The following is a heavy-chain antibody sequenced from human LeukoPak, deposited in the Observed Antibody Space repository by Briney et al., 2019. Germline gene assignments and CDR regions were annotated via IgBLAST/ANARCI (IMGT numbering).Heavy chain of an antibody. CDR3: ATGVGYDFWSGYYTG. D-gene: IGHD3-3*01. CDR2: FDPEDGET. J-gene: IGHJ4*02. Sequence: GASVKVSCKVSGYTLTELSMHWVRQAPGKGLEWMGGFDPEDGETIYAQEFQGRVTMTEDTSTDTAYMELSSLRSEDTAVYYCATGVGYDFWSGYYTGWGQGTLVTVSS. V-gene: IGHV1-24*01. CDR1: GYTLTELS.